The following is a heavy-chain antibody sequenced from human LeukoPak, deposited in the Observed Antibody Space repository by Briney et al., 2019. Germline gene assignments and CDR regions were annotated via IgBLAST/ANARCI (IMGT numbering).Heavy chain of an antibody. D-gene: IGHD3-22*01. Sequence: SETLSLTCTVSGGSVSSYSWSWMRQPPGKGLEWIGCIYYSGSTNYNPSLKSRVTISLDTSKNQFSLKLTSVTAADTAVYYCARVRSGLNWFDPWGQGTLVTVSS. CDR3: ARVRSGLNWFDP. V-gene: IGHV4-59*02. CDR2: IYYSGST. CDR1: GGSVSSYS. J-gene: IGHJ5*02.